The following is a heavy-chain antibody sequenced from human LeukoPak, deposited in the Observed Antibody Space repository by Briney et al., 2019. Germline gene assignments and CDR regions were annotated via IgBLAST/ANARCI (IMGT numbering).Heavy chain of an antibody. CDR2: ISAYNGNT. CDR3: ARSNYGELDFDY. Sequence: ASVKVSCKASGYTFTSYGISWVRQAPGQGLEWMGWISAYNGNTNYAQKLQGRVTMTTDTSTSTAYMELRNLRSDDTAVYYCARSNYGELDFDYWGQGTLVTVSS. V-gene: IGHV1-18*01. D-gene: IGHD3-10*01. CDR1: GYTFTSYG. J-gene: IGHJ4*02.